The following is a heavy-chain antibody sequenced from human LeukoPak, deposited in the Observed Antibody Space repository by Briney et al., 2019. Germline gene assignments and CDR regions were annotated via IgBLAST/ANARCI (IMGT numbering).Heavy chain of an antibody. D-gene: IGHD2-2*01. CDR2: INPNSGGT. Sequence: ASVKVSFKASGYTFTGYYMHWVRQAPGQGLEWMGWINPNSGGTNYAQKFQGRVSMTRDTSISTAYMELSRLRSDDTAVYYCARSYCSRTSCYSFFDYWGQGTLVTVSS. J-gene: IGHJ4*02. V-gene: IGHV1-2*02. CDR3: ARSYCSRTSCYSFFDY. CDR1: GYTFTGYY.